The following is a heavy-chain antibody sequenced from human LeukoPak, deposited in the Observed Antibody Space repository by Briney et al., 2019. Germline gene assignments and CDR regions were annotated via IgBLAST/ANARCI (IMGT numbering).Heavy chain of an antibody. V-gene: IGHV4-30-4*08. D-gene: IGHD3-22*01. Sequence: SETLSLTCTVSGGSISSGDYYWSWIRQPPGKGLEWIGYIYYSGSTYYNPSLKSRVTISVDTSKNQFSLKLSSVTAADTAVYYYARLGSGYPVDYWGQGTLVTVSS. CDR2: IYYSGST. CDR3: ARLGSGYPVDY. J-gene: IGHJ4*02. CDR1: GGSISSGDYY.